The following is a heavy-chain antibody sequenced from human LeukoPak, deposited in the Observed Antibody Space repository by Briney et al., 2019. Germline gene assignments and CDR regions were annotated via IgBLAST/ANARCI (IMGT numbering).Heavy chain of an antibody. CDR2: VYYSGST. D-gene: IGHD5-24*01. CDR3: ARAQFYYYGMDV. CDR1: GGSISSYY. J-gene: IGHJ6*02. V-gene: IGHV4-59*01. Sequence: SETLSLTCTVSGGSISSYYWSWIRQPPGKGLEWIGYVYYSGSTNYNPSLKSRVTISVDTSKNQFSLKLSSVTAADTAVYYCARAQFYYYGMDVWGQGTTVTVSS.